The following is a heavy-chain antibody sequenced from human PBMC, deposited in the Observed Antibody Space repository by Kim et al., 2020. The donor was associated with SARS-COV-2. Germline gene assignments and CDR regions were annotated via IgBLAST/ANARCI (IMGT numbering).Heavy chain of an antibody. Sequence: ASVKVSCKASGYTLTSNPVNRVRQAPGQGLEWMGWINTNTGNSTYAQGFTGRVVLSLDTSVSTAYLQISSLRAEDTAVYYCARGPGGMDVRGRGTTVTV. J-gene: IGHJ6*02. CDR3: ARGPGGMDV. V-gene: IGHV7-4-1*02. CDR1: GYTLTSNP. CDR2: INTNTGNS.